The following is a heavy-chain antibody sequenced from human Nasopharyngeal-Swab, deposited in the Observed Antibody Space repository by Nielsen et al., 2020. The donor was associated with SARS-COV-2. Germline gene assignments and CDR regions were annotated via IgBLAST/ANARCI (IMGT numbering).Heavy chain of an antibody. V-gene: IGHV2-70*01. CDR1: GFSLSTSGMC. CDR2: IDWGDDK. CDR3: ARMPVQLERPGDYYYYGMDV. D-gene: IGHD1-1*01. Sequence: SGPTLVKPTQTLTLTCTFSGFSLSTSGMCVSWIRQPPGKALEWLALIDWGDDKYYSTPLKTRLTISKDTSKNQVVRTMTNMDPVDTATYYCARMPVQLERPGDYYYYGMDVWGQGTTVTVSS. J-gene: IGHJ6*02.